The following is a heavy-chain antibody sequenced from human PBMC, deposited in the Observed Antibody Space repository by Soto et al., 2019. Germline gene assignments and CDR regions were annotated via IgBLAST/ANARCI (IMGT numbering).Heavy chain of an antibody. Sequence: GGSLRLSCAASGFTFSSYEMHWVRQAPGKGLEWISYISSTGSGTHYADSVKGRFTISRDNARNSLSLQMNSLRAEDTAIYYCVRDLHEPLPADVLQVANWGQGTQVTVSS. D-gene: IGHD1-1*01. V-gene: IGHV3-48*03. CDR3: VRDLHEPLPADVLQVAN. CDR2: ISSTGSGT. CDR1: GFTFSSYE. J-gene: IGHJ4*02.